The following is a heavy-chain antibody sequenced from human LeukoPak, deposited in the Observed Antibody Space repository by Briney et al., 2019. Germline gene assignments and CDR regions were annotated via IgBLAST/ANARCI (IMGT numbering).Heavy chain of an antibody. CDR2: ISAYNGNT. J-gene: IGHJ4*02. D-gene: IGHD5-12*01. V-gene: IGHV1-18*01. CDR3: ARQELNSGYDFHFDY. Sequence: ASVKVSCKASGYTFTSYGISWVRQAPGQGLEWMGWISAYNGNTNYAQKLQGRVTMTTDTSTSTAYMELRSLRSDDTAVYYCARQELNSGYDFHFDYWGQGTLVTVSS. CDR1: GYTFTSYG.